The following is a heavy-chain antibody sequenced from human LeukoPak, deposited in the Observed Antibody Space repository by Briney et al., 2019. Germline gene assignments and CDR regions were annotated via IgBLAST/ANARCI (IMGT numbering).Heavy chain of an antibody. CDR3: AKVESREPPKANDF. D-gene: IGHD3-3*01. CDR1: GFTFSDYT. J-gene: IGHJ4*02. Sequence: GGSLRLSCAASGFTFSDYTMNWVRQAPGRGLEWVSSISSSSTYIYYADSVKGRFTISRDNAKNSLYLQMNSLRAEDTAVYYCAKVESREPPKANDFWGQGTLVTVSS. V-gene: IGHV3-21*04. CDR2: ISSSSTYI.